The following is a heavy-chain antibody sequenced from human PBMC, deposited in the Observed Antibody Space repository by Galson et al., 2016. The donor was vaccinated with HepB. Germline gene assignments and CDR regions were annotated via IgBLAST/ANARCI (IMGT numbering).Heavy chain of an antibody. CDR3: ARGYDYVWGSYRLNWFDP. CDR2: INPSNGST. Sequence: SVKVSCKASGYTFTTYFFHWVRQAPGQGFEWMAMINPSNGSTTYAQNFLGRVTLTRDTSATTVHMEMRNLRSEDTAVYYCARGYDYVWGSYRLNWFDPWGQGTLVTVSS. J-gene: IGHJ5*02. CDR1: GYTFTTYF. V-gene: IGHV1-46*01. D-gene: IGHD3-16*02.